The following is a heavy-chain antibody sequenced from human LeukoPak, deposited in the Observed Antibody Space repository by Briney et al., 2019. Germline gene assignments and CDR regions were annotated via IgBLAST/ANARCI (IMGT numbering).Heavy chain of an antibody. CDR1: GFTFSSYG. CDR2: ISYDGSNK. J-gene: IGHJ4*02. CDR3: AKDGKRIAARPGPSYYFDY. V-gene: IGHV3-30*18. D-gene: IGHD6-6*01. Sequence: GRSLRLSCAASGFTFSSYGMHWVRQAPGKGLEWVAVISYDGSNKYYADSVKGRFTISRDNSKNTLYLQMNSLRAGDTAVYYCAKDGKRIAARPGPSYYFDYWGQGTLVTVSS.